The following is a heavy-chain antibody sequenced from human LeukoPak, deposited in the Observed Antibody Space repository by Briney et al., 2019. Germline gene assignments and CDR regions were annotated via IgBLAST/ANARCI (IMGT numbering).Heavy chain of an antibody. D-gene: IGHD3-16*01. V-gene: IGHV3-53*01. CDR3: ALTPNLPHVGDYVWRLEYFQH. CDR2: IYSGGST. Sequence: GGSLRLSCAASGFTVSTNYMSWVRQAPGKGLEWVPVIYSGGSTYYADSVKGRFTISRDNSKNTLYLQMNSLRDEDTAVYYCALTPNLPHVGDYVWRLEYFQHWGQGTLVTVSS. CDR1: GFTVSTNY. J-gene: IGHJ1*01.